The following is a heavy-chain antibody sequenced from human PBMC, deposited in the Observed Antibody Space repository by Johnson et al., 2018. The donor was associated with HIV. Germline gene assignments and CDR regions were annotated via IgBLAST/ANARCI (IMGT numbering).Heavy chain of an antibody. J-gene: IGHJ3*02. Sequence: QMLLVESGGGVVQPGRSLRLSCAASGFTFSSYAMHWVRQAPGTGLEWVAVISYDASNKYYADSVKGRFTISRDNSKNTLYLQMNSLRPEDTAVYYCARERTWDYDMAFDIWGQGTMVTVSS. V-gene: IGHV3-30*04. CDR1: GFTFSSYA. CDR3: ARERTWDYDMAFDI. CDR2: ISYDASNK. D-gene: IGHD3-22*01.